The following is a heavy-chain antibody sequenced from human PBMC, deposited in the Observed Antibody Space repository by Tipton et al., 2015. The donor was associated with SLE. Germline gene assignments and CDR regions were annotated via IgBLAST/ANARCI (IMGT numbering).Heavy chain of an antibody. Sequence: TLSLTCTVSGGSISSSSYYWAWIRQPPGKGVEWIGEIYHRGSTNYNPSLKSRVTISLDTSKNQFSLKLSSVTAADTAVYYCARVGWGSWYGGYYAMDVWGQGTTVTVSS. CDR2: IYHRGST. CDR1: GGSISSSSYY. V-gene: IGHV4-39*07. J-gene: IGHJ6*02. CDR3: ARVGWGSWYGGYYAMDV. D-gene: IGHD6-13*01.